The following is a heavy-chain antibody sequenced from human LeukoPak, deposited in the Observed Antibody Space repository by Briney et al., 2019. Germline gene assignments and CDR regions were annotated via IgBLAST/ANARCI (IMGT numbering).Heavy chain of an antibody. J-gene: IGHJ5*02. D-gene: IGHD1-26*01. CDR1: GYTFTGCY. Sequence: GASVKVSCKASGYTFTGCYMHWVRQAPGQGLEWMGWINPNSGGTNYAQKFQGRVTMTRDTSISTAYMELSRLRSDDTAVYYCASSGSYYTWWFDPWGQGTLVTVSS. CDR3: ASSGSYYTWWFDP. V-gene: IGHV1-2*02. CDR2: INPNSGGT.